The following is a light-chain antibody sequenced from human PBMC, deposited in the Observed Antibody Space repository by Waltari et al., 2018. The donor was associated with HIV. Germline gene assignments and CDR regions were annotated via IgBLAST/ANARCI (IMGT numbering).Light chain of an antibody. J-gene: IGKJ5*01. CDR3: QQRRRWPVT. CDR2: YVS. V-gene: IGKV3-11*01. CDR1: QSISSF. Sequence: IVLTQSPATLSLSPGERATLSCRASQSISSFLAWYRQTPGQAPRLLIYYVSNRATGISDRFSGSGFGTDFTLTINYLEPEDSGIYYCQQRRRWPVTFGEGTRLEIK.